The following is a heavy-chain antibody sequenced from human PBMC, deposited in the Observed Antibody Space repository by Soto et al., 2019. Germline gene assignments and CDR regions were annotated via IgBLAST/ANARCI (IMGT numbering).Heavy chain of an antibody. Sequence: GGSLRLSCEVAGCTFIAYGMHWVRQAPGKGLEWVAVIWSDGSNKYYADSVKGRFTISRDNSKNTLYLQVNSLRAEDTAVYYCAKEFWSGPFDYSGQGTLVTVSS. J-gene: IGHJ4*02. CDR2: IWSDGSNK. CDR1: GCTFIAYG. CDR3: AKEFWSGPFDY. D-gene: IGHD3-3*01. V-gene: IGHV3-33*06.